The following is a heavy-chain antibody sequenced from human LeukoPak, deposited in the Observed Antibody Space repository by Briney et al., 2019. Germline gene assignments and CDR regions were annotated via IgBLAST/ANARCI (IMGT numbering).Heavy chain of an antibody. CDR3: ARGGYSNDLWLDY. V-gene: IGHV7-4-1*02. Sequence: ASVKVSCKAPGYTFTTYAMNWVRQAPGQGLEWMGWINTNTGNPTYAQGFTGRFVFSLDTSVSTAYLQISSLKAEDTAVYYCARGGYSNDLWLDYWGQGTLVTVSS. CDR2: INTNTGNP. D-gene: IGHD5-18*01. CDR1: GYTFTTYA. J-gene: IGHJ4*02.